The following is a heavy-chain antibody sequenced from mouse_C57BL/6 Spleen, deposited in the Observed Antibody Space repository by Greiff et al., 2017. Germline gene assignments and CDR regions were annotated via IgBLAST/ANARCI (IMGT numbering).Heavy chain of an antibody. J-gene: IGHJ3*01. V-gene: IGHV5-4*03. Sequence: EVKLVESGGGLVKPGGSLKLSCAASGFTFSSYAMSWVRQTPEKRLEWVGTISDGGSYTYYTDNVKGRFTISRDNAKNNLYLQMSHLKSEDTALYYCARVDGHSFAYWGQGTLVTVSA. CDR2: ISDGGSYT. D-gene: IGHD2-3*01. CDR1: GFTFSSYA. CDR3: ARVDGHSFAY.